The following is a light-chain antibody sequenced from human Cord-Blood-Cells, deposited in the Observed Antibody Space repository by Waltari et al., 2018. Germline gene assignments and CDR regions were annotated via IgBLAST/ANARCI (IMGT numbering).Light chain of an antibody. Sequence: IVMPQSPATLSVSPGERATHSCRASQSVSSNLAWYQQKPGQAPRLLIYGASTRATGIPARFSGSGSGTEFTLTISSLQSEDFAVYYCQQYNNWPPTFGQGTRLEIK. J-gene: IGKJ5*01. CDR2: GAS. CDR3: QQYNNWPPT. V-gene: IGKV3-15*01. CDR1: QSVSSN.